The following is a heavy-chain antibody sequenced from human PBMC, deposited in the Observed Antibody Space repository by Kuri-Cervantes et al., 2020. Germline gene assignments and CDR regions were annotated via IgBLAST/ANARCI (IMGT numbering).Heavy chain of an antibody. CDR1: GGSFSGYY. Sequence: SETLSLTCAVYGGSFSGYYWSWIRQPPGKGLEWIGEINHSGSTNYNPSLKSRVTISVGTSKNQFSLKLSSVTAADTAVYYCARKLHYWYFDLWGRGTLVTVSS. J-gene: IGHJ2*01. V-gene: IGHV4-34*01. D-gene: IGHD1-26*01. CDR3: ARKLHYWYFDL. CDR2: INHSGST.